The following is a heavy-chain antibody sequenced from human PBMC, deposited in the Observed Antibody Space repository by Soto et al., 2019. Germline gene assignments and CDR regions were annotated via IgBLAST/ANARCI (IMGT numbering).Heavy chain of an antibody. V-gene: IGHV4-59*01. J-gene: IGHJ4*02. D-gene: IGHD3-9*01. CDR2: IYYSGST. Sequence: SETLSLTCTGSGGSIRSYYWSWIRQPPGKGLEWIGYIYYSGSTNYNPSLKSRVTISVDTSKNQFSLKLSSVTAADTAVYYCARMRNILTGYPGRFDYWGQGTLVTVSS. CDR3: ARMRNILTGYPGRFDY. CDR1: GGSIRSYY.